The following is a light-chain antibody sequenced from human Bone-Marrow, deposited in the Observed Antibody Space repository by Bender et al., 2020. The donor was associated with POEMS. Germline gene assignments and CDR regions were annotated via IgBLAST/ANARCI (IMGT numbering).Light chain of an antibody. CDR1: SSNTGSGYD. Sequence: QSVLTQPPSVSGAPGQRVTISCTGSSSNTGSGYDINWYQHLPGTAPKLLIYGYNNRPSGVSHRFSGSKSGNTASLTISALQADDEADYYCSSYSGSSTQVFGGGTKLTVL. V-gene: IGLV1-40*01. J-gene: IGLJ3*02. CDR2: GYN. CDR3: SSYSGSSTQV.